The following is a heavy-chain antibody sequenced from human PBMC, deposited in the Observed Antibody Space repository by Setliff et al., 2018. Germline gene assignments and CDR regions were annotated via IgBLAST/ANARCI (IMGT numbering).Heavy chain of an antibody. J-gene: IGHJ6*02. CDR3: ARGEMVRGVIITPYYYYGMDV. CDR2: IYYSGNSNYDT. Sequence: SESLSLTCIVSGGSINSYYWNWIRQPPGKGLEWIGYIYYSGNSNYDTNYNPSLKSRVTILSDTSKNQFSLKLSSVTAADTAVYYCARGEMVRGVIITPYYYYGMDVWGQGTTVTVSS. V-gene: IGHV4-59*12. CDR1: GGSINSYY. D-gene: IGHD3-10*01.